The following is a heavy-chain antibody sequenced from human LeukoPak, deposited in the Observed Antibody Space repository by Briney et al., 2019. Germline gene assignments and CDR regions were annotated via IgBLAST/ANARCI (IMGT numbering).Heavy chain of an antibody. D-gene: IGHD3-3*01. CDR2: ISGSGGST. J-gene: IGHJ4*02. CDR1: GFTFSSYA. Sequence: GGSLRLSCAASGFTFSSYAMSWVRQAPGKGLEWVSAISGSGGSTYYADSVKGRFTISRDNSKNTLYLQMNSLRAEDTAVYYCAKGAYDFWSGYHPTGGVDYWGQGTLVTVSS. V-gene: IGHV3-23*01. CDR3: AKGAYDFWSGYHPTGGVDY.